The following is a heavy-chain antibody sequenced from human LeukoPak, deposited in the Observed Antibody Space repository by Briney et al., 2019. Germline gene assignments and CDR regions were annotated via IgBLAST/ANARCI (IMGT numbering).Heavy chain of an antibody. CDR2: INPNSGGT. CDR1: GYTFTGYY. Sequence: GASVKVSCKASGYTFTGYYMHWVRQAPGQGLEWMGWINPNSGGTNYAQKFQGRVTMTRDTSISTAYMELSRLRSDDTAMYYCARRGGKNYGDYLLYYYYMDVWGKGTTVTVSS. V-gene: IGHV1-2*02. D-gene: IGHD4-17*01. CDR3: ARRGGKNYGDYLLYYYYMDV. J-gene: IGHJ6*03.